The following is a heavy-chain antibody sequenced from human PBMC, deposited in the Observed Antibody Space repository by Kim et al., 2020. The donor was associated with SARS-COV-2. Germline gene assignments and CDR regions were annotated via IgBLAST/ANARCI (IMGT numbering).Heavy chain of an antibody. V-gene: IGHV1-69*13. CDR1: GGTFSSYA. CDR3: ARGYCSGGSCYPALPVDY. CDR2: IIPIFGTA. Sequence: SVKVSCKASGGTFSSYAISWVRQAPGQGLEWMGGIIPIFGTANYAQKFQGRVTITADESTSTAYMELSSLRSEDTAVYYCARGYCSGGSCYPALPVDYWGQGTLVTVSS. J-gene: IGHJ4*02. D-gene: IGHD2-15*01.